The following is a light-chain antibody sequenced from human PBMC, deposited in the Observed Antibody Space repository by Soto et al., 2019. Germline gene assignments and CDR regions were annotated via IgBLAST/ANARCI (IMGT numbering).Light chain of an antibody. CDR2: RNH. Sequence: QSVLTQPPSVSGAPGQRVTISCTGSRSNIGAGYDVHWYQQIPGTAPKLLIYRNHDRPSGVPDRFSGSKSGTSASLAITGLQAEDEADYYCQSYDTSVSGARGFGGGTKVTV. CDR1: RSNIGAGYD. V-gene: IGLV1-40*01. CDR3: QSYDTSVSGARG. J-gene: IGLJ3*02.